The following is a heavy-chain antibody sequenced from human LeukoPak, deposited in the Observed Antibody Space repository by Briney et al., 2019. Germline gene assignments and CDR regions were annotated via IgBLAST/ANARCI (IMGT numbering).Heavy chain of an antibody. Sequence: ASVKVSCKASGYTFTSYAMNWVRQAPGQGLEWMGWINTNTGNPTYAQGFTGRFVFSLDTSVSTAYLQISSLKAEDTAVYYCARDPLSRDYVWGSYRFPNWFDPWGQGTLVTVSS. CDR2: INTNTGNP. J-gene: IGHJ5*02. CDR1: GYTFTSYA. V-gene: IGHV7-4-1*02. CDR3: ARDPLSRDYVWGSYRFPNWFDP. D-gene: IGHD3-16*02.